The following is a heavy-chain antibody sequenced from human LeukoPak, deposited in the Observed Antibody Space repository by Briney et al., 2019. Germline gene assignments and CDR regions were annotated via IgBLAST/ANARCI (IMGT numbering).Heavy chain of an antibody. CDR3: ARAGLGYSSSWYTPERIDP. V-gene: IGHV1-8*02. CDR1: GYTFTSYD. D-gene: IGHD6-13*01. CDR2: MNPNSGNT. Sequence: ASVKVSCKASGYTFTSYDINWVRQATGQGLEWMGWMNPNSGNTGYAQKFQGRVTMTRNTSISTAYMELSSLRSEDTAVYYCARAGLGYSSSWYTPERIDPWGQGTLVTVSS. J-gene: IGHJ5*02.